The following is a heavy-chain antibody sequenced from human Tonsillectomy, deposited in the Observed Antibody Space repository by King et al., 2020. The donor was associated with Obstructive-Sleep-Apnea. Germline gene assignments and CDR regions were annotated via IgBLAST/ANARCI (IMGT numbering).Heavy chain of an antibody. D-gene: IGHD5-12*01. J-gene: IGHJ6*02. Sequence: EVQLVESGGGLVQPGRSLRLSCAASGFTFDDYAMHWVRQAPGKGLEWVSGISWNSGSICYGDSVKGRFTISRDNAKNSLYLQMNSLRAEDTALYYCARVYGGYSYYYYGMDVWGQGTTVTVSS. CDR2: ISWNSGSI. V-gene: IGHV3-9*01. CDR3: ARVYGGYSYYYYGMDV. CDR1: GFTFDDYA.